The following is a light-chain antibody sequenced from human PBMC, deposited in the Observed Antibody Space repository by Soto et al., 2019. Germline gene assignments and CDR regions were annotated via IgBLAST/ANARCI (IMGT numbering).Light chain of an antibody. CDR1: QSISIN. J-gene: IGKJ1*01. V-gene: IGKV3-15*01. CDR2: GAS. Sequence: EIVMTQSPATLSVSPGERAILSCRASQSISINLAWYQQKPGQAPRLLIYGASTRATGIPARFSGSGSGTEFILTISSLQSEDLAVYYCQQYNWPPTWTFGQGTKV. CDR3: QQYNWPPTWT.